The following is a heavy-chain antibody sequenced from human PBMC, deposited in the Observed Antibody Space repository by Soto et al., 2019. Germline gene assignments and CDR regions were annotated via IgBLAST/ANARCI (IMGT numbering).Heavy chain of an antibody. CDR2: ISASSGST. J-gene: IGHJ6*02. V-gene: IGHV3-23*01. Sequence: GSLRLSCADSGFTFSTYAWTWVRQAPGKGLDWVSLISASSGSTDYVGSVKGRFTISRDNSKNTLYLQMNSLRAEDTAVYYCARVPSINKRQPDFCMDVWGQGTTGTGFS. D-gene: IGHD2-21*02. CDR3: ARVPSINKRQPDFCMDV. CDR1: GFTFSTYA.